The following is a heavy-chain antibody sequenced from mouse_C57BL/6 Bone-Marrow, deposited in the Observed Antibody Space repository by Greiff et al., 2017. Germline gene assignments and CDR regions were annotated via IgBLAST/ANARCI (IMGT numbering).Heavy chain of an antibody. CDR2: IDPSDSYT. Sequence: QVQLQQPGAELVKPGASVKLSCKASGYTFTSYWMQWVKQRPGQGLEWIGEIDPSDSYTNYNQKFKGKATLTVDTSSSTAYMPLSSLTSEDSAVYYCAREGAWTTVVFDYWGQGTTLTVSS. V-gene: IGHV1-50*01. CDR1: GYTFTSYW. CDR3: AREGAWTTVVFDY. J-gene: IGHJ2*01. D-gene: IGHD1-1*01.